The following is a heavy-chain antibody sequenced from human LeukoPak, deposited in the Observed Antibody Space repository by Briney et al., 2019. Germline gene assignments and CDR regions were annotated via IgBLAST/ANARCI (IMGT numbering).Heavy chain of an antibody. J-gene: IGHJ5*02. Sequence: SETLSLTCAVYGGSFSGYYWSWIRLPPGKGLEWIGEINHSGSTNYNPSLKSRVTISVDTSKNQFSLKLSSVTAADTAVYYCARARGGYSSGWFDPWGQGTLVTVSS. V-gene: IGHV4-34*01. CDR1: GGSFSGYY. CDR3: ARARGGYSSGWFDP. D-gene: IGHD5-18*01. CDR2: INHSGST.